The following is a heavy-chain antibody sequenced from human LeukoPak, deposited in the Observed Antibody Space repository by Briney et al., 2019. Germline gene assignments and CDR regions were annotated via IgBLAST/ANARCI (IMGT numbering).Heavy chain of an antibody. CDR1: GFTFSTYD. J-gene: IGHJ4*02. CDR2: ISGTGGRT. V-gene: IGHV3-23*01. Sequence: PGGSLRLSCAASGFTFSTYDMNWVRQAPGKGLEWVSSISGTGGRTNYADSVKGRFTISRDNSKNTVNLQMNSLRAEDTAVYYCAKDQGYWGQGTLVTVSS. CDR3: AKDQGY.